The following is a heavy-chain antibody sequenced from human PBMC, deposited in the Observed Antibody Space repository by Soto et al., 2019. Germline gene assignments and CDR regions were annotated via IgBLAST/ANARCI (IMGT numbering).Heavy chain of an antibody. CDR2: ISSSSSVI. J-gene: IGHJ6*03. CDR1: GFILSDCA. Sequence: EVQLVESGGGLVQPGGSLRLSCATSGFILSDCAMNWVRQAPVKGLEWVSYISSSSSVIDYADSVKGRFTVSRDNARNSLSLQMNSLRAEDTAVYYCARDLSWGSNWYYYMDVWCKGTTVTVSS. V-gene: IGHV3-48*01. D-gene: IGHD7-27*01. CDR3: ARDLSWGSNWYYYMDV.